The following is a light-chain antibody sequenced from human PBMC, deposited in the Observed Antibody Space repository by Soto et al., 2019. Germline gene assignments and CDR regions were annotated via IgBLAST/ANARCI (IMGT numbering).Light chain of an antibody. V-gene: IGKV1-6*01. CDR3: LQDHNSPLT. Sequence: AIQMTQSPSSLSASVGDGVTITCRASQGIRNDLGWYQQKPGKAPKLLIYSASSLQSGVPSRFSGSGSGTDFTLTISSLQPEDFATYFCLQDHNSPLTFGQGTKVEIK. CDR1: QGIRND. J-gene: IGKJ1*01. CDR2: SAS.